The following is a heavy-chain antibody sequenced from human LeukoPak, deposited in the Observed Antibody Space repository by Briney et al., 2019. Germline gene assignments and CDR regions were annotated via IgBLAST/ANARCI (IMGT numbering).Heavy chain of an antibody. CDR2: IYYSGST. D-gene: IGHD1-26*01. CDR3: ASLRERSYYARGFDY. J-gene: IGHJ4*02. CDR1: GGSISSSSYY. V-gene: IGHV4-39*01. Sequence: SETLSLTCTVSGGSISSSSYYWGWIRQPPGKGLEWIGSIYYSGSTYYIPSLKSRVTISVDTSKNQFSLKLSSVTAADTAVYYCASLRERSYYARGFDYWGQGTLVTVSS.